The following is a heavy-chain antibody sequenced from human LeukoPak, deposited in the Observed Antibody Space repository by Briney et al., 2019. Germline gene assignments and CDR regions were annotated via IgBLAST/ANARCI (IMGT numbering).Heavy chain of an antibody. J-gene: IGHJ5*02. Sequence: QPGGSLRLSCAASGFTFGSYAMSWVRPAPGKGLEWVSAISGSGGSTYYADSVKGRFTISRDNSNKTLYLQMNSLRAEDTAVYYCAKESSMVRGVIGLWGQGTLVTVSS. V-gene: IGHV3-23*01. CDR3: AKESSMVRGVIGL. CDR2: ISGSGGST. CDR1: GFTFGSYA. D-gene: IGHD3-10*01.